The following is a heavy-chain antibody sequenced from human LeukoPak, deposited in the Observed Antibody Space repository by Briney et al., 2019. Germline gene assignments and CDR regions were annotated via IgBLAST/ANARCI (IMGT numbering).Heavy chain of an antibody. J-gene: IGHJ4*02. D-gene: IGHD6-19*01. CDR1: GYTFTSYA. CDR3: ARDPLAVAGPGVDY. V-gene: IGHV1-3*01. Sequence: ASVKVSCKASGYTFTSYAMHWVRQAPGQRLEWMGWINAGNGNTKYSQKFQGRVTITRDTSASTAYMELSSLRSEDTAVYYCARDPLAVAGPGVDYWGQGTLVTVSS. CDR2: INAGNGNT.